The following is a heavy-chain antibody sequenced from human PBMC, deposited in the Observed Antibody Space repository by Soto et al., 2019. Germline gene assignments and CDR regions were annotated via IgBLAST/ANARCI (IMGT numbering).Heavy chain of an antibody. Sequence: GASVKVSCKASGYTFTGYYMHWVRQAPGQGLEWMGWINPNSGGTNYAQKFQGRVTMTRDTSINTAYMELSRLRSDDTAVYYCARVGRRYCSGGSCYWFDPWGQGTLVTVST. D-gene: IGHD2-15*01. CDR2: INPNSGGT. V-gene: IGHV1-2*02. CDR1: GYTFTGYY. J-gene: IGHJ5*02. CDR3: ARVGRRYCSGGSCYWFDP.